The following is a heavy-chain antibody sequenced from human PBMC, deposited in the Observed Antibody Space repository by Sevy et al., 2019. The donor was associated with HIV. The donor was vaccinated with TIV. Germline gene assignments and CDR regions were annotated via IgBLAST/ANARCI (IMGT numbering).Heavy chain of an antibody. Sequence: GGSLSLSCAASGFTFSSYAMHWVRQAPGKGLEWVAVISYDGSNKYYADSVKGRFTISRDNSKNTLYLQMNSLRAEDTAVYYCAREAVARPLIDYGDYVGSRYYGMDVWGQGTTVTVSS. J-gene: IGHJ6*02. V-gene: IGHV3-30-3*01. CDR2: ISYDGSNK. CDR1: GFTFSSYA. D-gene: IGHD4-17*01. CDR3: AREAVARPLIDYGDYVGSRYYGMDV.